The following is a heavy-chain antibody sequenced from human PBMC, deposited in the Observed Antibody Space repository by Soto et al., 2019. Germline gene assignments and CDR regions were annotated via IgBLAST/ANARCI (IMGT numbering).Heavy chain of an antibody. Sequence: QVQLVQPGAEVKKPGASVKFSCKASGYIFTNFYIHWVRQASGQGLEWIGIINPNGGSTNYAQNFKGRLTMTRDTSTSTVYMDLSSLRSEDTAVYYCTRGLASGDYWGQGTLITVSS. CDR2: INPNGGST. CDR1: GYIFTNFY. J-gene: IGHJ4*02. CDR3: TRGLASGDY. D-gene: IGHD6-6*01. V-gene: IGHV1-46*03.